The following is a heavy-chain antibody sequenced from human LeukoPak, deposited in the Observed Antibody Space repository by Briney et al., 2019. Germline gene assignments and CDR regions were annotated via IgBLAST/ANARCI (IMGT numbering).Heavy chain of an antibody. CDR3: VKRPLTGGWGFFDY. J-gene: IGHJ4*02. D-gene: IGHD6-19*01. V-gene: IGHV3-64D*09. Sequence: PGRSLRLSCSASGFTFSNYGMHWVRQAPGKGLEYLSAISSNGGSTYYADSVKGRFTISRDNSKNTLYLQMNSLRAEDTAVYFCVKRPLTGGWGFFDYWGQGTLVTVSS. CDR2: ISSNGGST. CDR1: GFTFSNYG.